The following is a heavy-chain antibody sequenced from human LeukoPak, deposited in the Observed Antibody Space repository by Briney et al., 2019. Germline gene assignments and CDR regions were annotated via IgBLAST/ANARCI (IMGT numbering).Heavy chain of an antibody. D-gene: IGHD3-10*01. CDR3: ARSNYYGSGSTGSLDY. CDR1: GGTFSSYA. CDR2: IIPILGIA. J-gene: IGHJ4*02. Sequence: SVKVSCKASGGTFSSYAIIWVRQAPGQGLEWMGRIIPILGIANYAQKFQGRVTITADKSTSTAYMELSSLRSEDTAVYYCARSNYYGSGSTGSLDYWGQGTLVTVSS. V-gene: IGHV1-69*04.